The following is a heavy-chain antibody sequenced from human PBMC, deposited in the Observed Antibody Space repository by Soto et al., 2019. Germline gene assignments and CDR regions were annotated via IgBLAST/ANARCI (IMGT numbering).Heavy chain of an antibody. V-gene: IGHV3-23*01. CDR3: ATPYLLYAFDF. D-gene: IGHD2-15*01. J-gene: IGHJ3*01. CDR2: ISGSGSST. CDR1: GFTFSSYA. Sequence: EVHLLESGGNLVQPGGSLRLSCAASGFTFSSYAMSWVRQAPGKGLEWVSAISGSGSSTFYADSVKGRFTISRDNSKNPVYLQMNSLRAEDTAVYYCATPYLLYAFDFWGQGTMVTVSS.